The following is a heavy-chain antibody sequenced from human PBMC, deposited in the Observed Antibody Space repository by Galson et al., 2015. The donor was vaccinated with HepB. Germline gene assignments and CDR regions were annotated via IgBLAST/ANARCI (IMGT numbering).Heavy chain of an antibody. J-gene: IGHJ6*03. CDR3: ARDGPGCSSTSCRYYYYYYMDV. CDR1: GFTFSSYA. D-gene: IGHD2-2*01. V-gene: IGHV3-30-3*01. Sequence: SLRLSCAASGFTFSSYAMHWVRQAPGKGLEWVAVISYDGSNKYYADSVKGRFTISRDNSKNTLYLQMNSLRAEDTAVYYCARDGPGCSSTSCRYYYYYYMDVWGKGTTVTVSS. CDR2: ISYDGSNK.